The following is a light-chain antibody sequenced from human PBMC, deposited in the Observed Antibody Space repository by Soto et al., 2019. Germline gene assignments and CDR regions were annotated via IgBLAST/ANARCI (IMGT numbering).Light chain of an antibody. CDR1: QSISSY. CDR3: QQSYSTGYT. V-gene: IGKV1-39*01. CDR2: AAS. Sequence: DIQMTQSPSSLSASVGDRVTITCRASQSISSYLNWYQQKPGKAPKLLIHAASSLQSGVPSRFSGSGSGTDFTLTISSLQPEDFATYYCQQSYSTGYTFGQGTKLEIK. J-gene: IGKJ2*01.